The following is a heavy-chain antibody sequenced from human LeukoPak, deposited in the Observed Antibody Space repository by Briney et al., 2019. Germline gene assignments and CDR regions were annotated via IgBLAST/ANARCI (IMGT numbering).Heavy chain of an antibody. V-gene: IGHV3-73*01. Sequence: PGGSLKLSCEASGFTFSGSAMHWVRQASGQGLEWVGRIRSKANSYATVYAASVKGRFTISRDDSKNRAYLQMNSLKTEDTAVYYCTSSTVTPFDYWGQGTLVTVSS. CDR3: TSSTVTPFDY. CDR2: IRSKANSYAT. J-gene: IGHJ4*02. D-gene: IGHD4-17*01. CDR1: GFTFSGSA.